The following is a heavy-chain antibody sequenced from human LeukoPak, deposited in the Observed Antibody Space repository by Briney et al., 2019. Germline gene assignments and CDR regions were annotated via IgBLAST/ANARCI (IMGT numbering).Heavy chain of an antibody. CDR2: ISYDGSNK. Sequence: GRSLRLSCAASGFTFSSYGMHWVRQAPGKGLEWVAVISYDGSNKYYADSVKGRFTISRDNSKNTLYLQMNSLRAEDMAVYYCAKARVAAAGENYYYYGMDVWGLGTTVTVSS. V-gene: IGHV3-30*18. D-gene: IGHD6-13*01. CDR1: GFTFSSYG. J-gene: IGHJ6*02. CDR3: AKARVAAAGENYYYYGMDV.